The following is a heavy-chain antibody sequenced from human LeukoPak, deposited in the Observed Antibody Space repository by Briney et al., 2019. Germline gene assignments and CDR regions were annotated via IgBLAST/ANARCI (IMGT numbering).Heavy chain of an antibody. J-gene: IGHJ4*02. V-gene: IGHV1-46*01. CDR3: ARYGEVGATTYDY. D-gene: IGHD1-26*01. CDR1: GYTFTAYY. CDR2: INPSGGST. Sequence: ASVKASCKASGYTFTAYYVHWVRQAPGQGLEWMGIINPSGGSTTYAQKFQGRVTMTRDMSTSTVYMELSSLRSEDTAVYYCARYGEVGATTYDYWGQGTLVTVSS.